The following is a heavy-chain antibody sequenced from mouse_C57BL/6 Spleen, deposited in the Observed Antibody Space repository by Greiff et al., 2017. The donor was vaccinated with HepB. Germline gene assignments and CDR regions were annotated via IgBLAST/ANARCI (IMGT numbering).Heavy chain of an antibody. J-gene: IGHJ4*01. D-gene: IGHD3-2*02. CDR3: ARRDSSGYDDMDY. CDR1: GFNIKNTY. V-gene: IGHV14-3*01. CDR2: IDPANGNT. Sequence: EVQLQQSVAELVRPGASVKLSCTASGFNIKNTYMHWVKQRPEQGLEWIGRIDPANGNTKYAPKFQGKATITADTASNTAYLQLSSLTSEDTAISYCARRDSSGYDDMDYWGQGDSVTDSS.